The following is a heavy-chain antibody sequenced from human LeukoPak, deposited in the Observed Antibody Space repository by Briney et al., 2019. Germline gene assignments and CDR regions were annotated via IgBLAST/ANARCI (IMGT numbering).Heavy chain of an antibody. CDR2: IYYSGST. D-gene: IGHD5-24*01. J-gene: IGHJ6*02. V-gene: IGHV4-39*01. CDR1: GGSISSSSYY. CDR3: ARGDGGVDYYYGMDV. Sequence: PSETLSLTCTVSGGSISSSSYYWGWIRQPPGKGLEWIGSIYYSGSTYYNPSLKSRVTISVDTSKNQFSLKLSSVTAADTAVYCCARGDGGVDYYYGMDVWGQGTTVTVSS.